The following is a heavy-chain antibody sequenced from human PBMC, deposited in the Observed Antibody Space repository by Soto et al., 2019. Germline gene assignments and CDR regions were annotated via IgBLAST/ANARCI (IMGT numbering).Heavy chain of an antibody. CDR1: GLSISTTNHY. J-gene: IGHJ3*01. CDR3: ARPDDYGGNSDDAFDV. CDR2: IYFSGLT. Sequence: NPSETLSLTCTVSGLSISTTNHYWAWIRQPPGKGLEWIGNIYFSGLTYYNPSLKGRLAISVDTSKNQFSLKLTSVTAADTGVYFCARPDDYGGNSDDAFDVWGQGTMVTVS. V-gene: IGHV4-39*01. D-gene: IGHD4-17*01.